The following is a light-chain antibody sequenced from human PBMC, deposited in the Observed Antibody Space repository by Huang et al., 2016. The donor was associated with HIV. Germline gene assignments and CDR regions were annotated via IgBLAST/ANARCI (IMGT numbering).Light chain of an antibody. Sequence: EIVMTQSPGTLSVSPGERATLSCRASQSVSNEVAWFQQKPGQAPRLLIYGANIRPSGTPAVVSGSVSGTEFTLTISSLQSEDCAIYYCQQYNDWPWTFGQGTKVEIK. CDR3: QQYNDWPWT. V-gene: IGKV3-15*01. CDR1: QSVSNE. CDR2: GAN. J-gene: IGKJ1*01.